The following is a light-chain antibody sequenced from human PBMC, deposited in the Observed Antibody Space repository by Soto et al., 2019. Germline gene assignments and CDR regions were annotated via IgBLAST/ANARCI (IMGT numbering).Light chain of an antibody. J-gene: IGLJ2*01. Sequence: QSALTQPRSVSGSPGQSVTISCTGTNSDVGGYNYVSWYQQHPDKAPKVMIYDVSKRPSGVPDRFSGSKSGNTASLTISGLQAEDEADYYCCSYAGSKTLVFGGGTQLTFL. CDR3: CSYAGSKTLV. CDR2: DVS. CDR1: NSDVGGYNY. V-gene: IGLV2-11*01.